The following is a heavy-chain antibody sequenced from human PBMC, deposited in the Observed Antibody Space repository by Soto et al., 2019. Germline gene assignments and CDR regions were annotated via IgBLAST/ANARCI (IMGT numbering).Heavy chain of an antibody. CDR3: ARVDRCSSVFYYPYGVDF. D-gene: IGHD2-8*01. J-gene: IGHJ6*02. Sequence: GVSLRLSCAASGFTFSSYSMNWVRQAPGKGLEWVAVIWYDGSSKYHADSVKGRFTISRDNSKNTLYLQMDSLRAEDTAVYYCARVDRCSSVFYYPYGVDFWGQGTTVPVSS. V-gene: IGHV3-33*08. CDR2: IWYDGSSK. CDR1: GFTFSSYS.